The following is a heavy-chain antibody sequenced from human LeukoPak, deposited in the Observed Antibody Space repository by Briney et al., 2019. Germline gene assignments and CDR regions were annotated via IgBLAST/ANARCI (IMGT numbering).Heavy chain of an antibody. J-gene: IGHJ4*02. CDR3: AKGKYSSGGVPDY. D-gene: IGHD6-19*01. CDR1: GFIFSPYT. CDR2: ISYDGTDK. Sequence: TGGSLRLSCAASGFIFSPYTMHWVRQAPGKGLEWVALISYDGTDKYYADSVKGRFTVSRDNSKNTLYLQINSLRGEDTAVYYCAKGKYSSGGVPDYWGQGTLVTVSS. V-gene: IGHV3-30*04.